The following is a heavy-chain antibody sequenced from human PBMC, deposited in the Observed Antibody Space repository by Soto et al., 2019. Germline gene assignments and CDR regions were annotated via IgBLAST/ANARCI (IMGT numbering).Heavy chain of an antibody. CDR2: INPKSGGT. CDR1: GYTFTDYY. V-gene: IGHV1-2*06. D-gene: IGHD3-22*01. Sequence: AASVKVSCKASGYTFTDYYIDWVRQAPGQGLEWMGRINPKSGGTNYAQRFQGRVTMTRDTSITTAYMDLSRLTSDDTATYYCAKTYDGSGQPSHWFDPWGQGTPVTVSS. J-gene: IGHJ5*02. CDR3: AKTYDGSGQPSHWFDP.